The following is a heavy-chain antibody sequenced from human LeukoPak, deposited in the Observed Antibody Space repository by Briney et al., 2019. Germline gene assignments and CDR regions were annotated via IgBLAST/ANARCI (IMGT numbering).Heavy chain of an antibody. CDR2: VSGSGGST. V-gene: IGHV3-23*01. Sequence: PGGSLRLSCAPSGFTFSSYAMSWVRQTPGKGLQWVSAVSGSGGSTYYADSVKGRFTISRDNSQNTLYLQMNSLRAEDTAVYYCAKVGATQDFWGQGTLVTVSS. CDR1: GFTFSSYA. J-gene: IGHJ4*02. D-gene: IGHD1-26*01. CDR3: AKVGATQDF.